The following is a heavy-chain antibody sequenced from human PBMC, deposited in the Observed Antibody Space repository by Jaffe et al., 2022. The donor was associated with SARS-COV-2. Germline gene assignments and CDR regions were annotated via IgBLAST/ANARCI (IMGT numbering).Heavy chain of an antibody. Sequence: QVQLVESGGGVVQPGRSLRLSCAASGFTFSSYAMHWVRQAPGKGLEWVAVISYDGSNKYYADSVKGRFTISRDNSKNTLYLQMNSLRAEDTAVYYCAREVRGDTAMVTAYYYGMDVWGQGTTVTVSS. J-gene: IGHJ6*02. CDR1: GFTFSSYA. D-gene: IGHD5-18*01. CDR2: ISYDGSNK. V-gene: IGHV3-30-3*01. CDR3: AREVRGDTAMVTAYYYGMDV.